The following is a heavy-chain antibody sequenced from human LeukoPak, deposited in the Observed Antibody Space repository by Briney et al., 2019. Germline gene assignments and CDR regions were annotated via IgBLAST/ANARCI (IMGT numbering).Heavy chain of an antibody. Sequence: GESLKVSCKGSGYSFTSYWIGWVRQMPGKGLEWMGIIYPGDSDTRYSPSFQGQVTISADKSISTAYLQWSSLKASDTAMYYCARPRAERNYDYTFWYWGQGTLVTVSS. CDR2: IYPGDSDT. D-gene: IGHD3-16*01. V-gene: IGHV5-51*01. CDR1: GYSFTSYW. J-gene: IGHJ4*02. CDR3: ARPRAERNYDYTFWY.